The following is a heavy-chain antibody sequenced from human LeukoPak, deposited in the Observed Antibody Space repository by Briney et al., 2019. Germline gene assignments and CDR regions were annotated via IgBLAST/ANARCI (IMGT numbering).Heavy chain of an antibody. CDR1: GGSISSYY. CDR2: IYYSGST. Sequence: SETLSLTCTVSGGSISSYYWSWIRQPPGRGLEWIGYIYYSGSTNYNPSLKSRVTISVDTSKNQFSLKLSSVTAADTAVYYCARSVEGYCRGGSCYYYSYYMDVWGKGTTVTVSS. J-gene: IGHJ6*03. CDR3: ARSVEGYCRGGSCYYYSYYMDV. V-gene: IGHV4-59*01. D-gene: IGHD2-15*01.